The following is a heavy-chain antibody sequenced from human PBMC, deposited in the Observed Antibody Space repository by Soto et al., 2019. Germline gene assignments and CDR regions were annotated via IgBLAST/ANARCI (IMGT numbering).Heavy chain of an antibody. D-gene: IGHD6-19*01. Sequence: TLSLTCTVSGGSISSSSYYWGWIRQPPGKGLEWIGSIYYSGSTYYNPSLKSRVTISVDTSKNQFSLKLSSVTAADTAVYYCARLGGQWLYNYYYGMDVWGQGTTVTVSS. V-gene: IGHV4-39*01. CDR2: IYYSGST. CDR3: ARLGGQWLYNYYYGMDV. CDR1: GGSISSSSYY. J-gene: IGHJ6*02.